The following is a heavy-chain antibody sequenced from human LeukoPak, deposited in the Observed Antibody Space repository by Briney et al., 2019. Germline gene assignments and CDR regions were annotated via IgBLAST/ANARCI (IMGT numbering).Heavy chain of an antibody. CDR3: AKGSDYGSGSYLDY. CDR2: ISWNSGSI. CDR1: GFTFYDYA. V-gene: IGHV3-9*01. J-gene: IGHJ4*02. D-gene: IGHD3-10*01. Sequence: GGSLRLSCADSGFTFYDYAMHWVRQAPGKGLEWVSGISWNSGSIGYADSVKGRFTISRDNAKNSLYLQMNSLRAEDTALYYCAKGSDYGSGSYLDYWGQGTLVAVSS.